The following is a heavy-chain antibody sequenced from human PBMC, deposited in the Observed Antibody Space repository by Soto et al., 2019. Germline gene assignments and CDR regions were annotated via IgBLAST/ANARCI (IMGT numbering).Heavy chain of an antibody. V-gene: IGHV3-33*01. CDR3: AGEPKGGAYDMDV. J-gene: IGHJ6*02. Sequence: QVQLVESGGGVVQPGTSLRLSCAASRLTFSAHDMHWVRQAPGKGLEWVALIWSDGSRGFYADSVKGRFTISRDNFKNTLYLQINSLGAEGTGVYYWAGEPKGGAYDMDVWGQGTTVTVSS. D-gene: IGHD3-16*01. CDR1: RLTFSAHD. CDR2: IWSDGSRG.